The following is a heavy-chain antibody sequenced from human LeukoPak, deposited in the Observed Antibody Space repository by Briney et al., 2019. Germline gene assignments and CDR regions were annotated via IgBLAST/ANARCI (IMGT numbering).Heavy chain of an antibody. CDR3: ATATGVGATGLGAFDI. Sequence: SVKVSCKASGGTFSSYAISWVRQAPGQGLEWMGGIIPIFGTANYAQKFQGRVTMTEDTSTDTAYMELSSLRSEDTAVYYCATATGVGATGLGAFDIWGQGTMVTVSS. D-gene: IGHD1-26*01. CDR1: GGTFSSYA. V-gene: IGHV1-69*06. J-gene: IGHJ3*02. CDR2: IIPIFGTA.